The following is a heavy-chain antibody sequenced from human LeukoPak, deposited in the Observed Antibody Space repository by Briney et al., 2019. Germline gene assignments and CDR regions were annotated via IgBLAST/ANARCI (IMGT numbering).Heavy chain of an antibody. V-gene: IGHV3-11*01. CDR2: ISSSGSTI. D-gene: IGHD3-22*01. CDR1: GFTFSDYY. CDR3: ARVLSGTMIVVASGALDI. J-gene: IGHJ3*02. Sequence: GGSLRLSCAASGFTFSDYYMNWIRQAPGKGLEWVSYISSSGSTIYYADSVKGRFTISRDNAKNSLYLQMNSLRAEDTAVYYCARVLSGTMIVVASGALDIWGQGTMVTVSS.